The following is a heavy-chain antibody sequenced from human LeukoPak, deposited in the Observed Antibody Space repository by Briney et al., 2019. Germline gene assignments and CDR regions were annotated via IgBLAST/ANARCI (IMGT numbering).Heavy chain of an antibody. D-gene: IGHD1-14*01. CDR3: ARAQATYPSPHHLDV. Sequence: ASVKVSCKTSGYAFTTYGITWVRQAPGQGLEWMGWIAAYNGHTDYTQKLQGRVTMTIDPSTDTAYMELRSLRSDDTGVYYCARAQATYPSPHHLDVWGKGTTVTVSS. CDR1: GYAFTTYG. CDR2: IAAYNGHT. V-gene: IGHV1-18*01. J-gene: IGHJ6*03.